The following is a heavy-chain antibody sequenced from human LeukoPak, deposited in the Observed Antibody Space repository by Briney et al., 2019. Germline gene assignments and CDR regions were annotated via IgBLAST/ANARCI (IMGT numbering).Heavy chain of an antibody. CDR2: ISAYNGNT. J-gene: IGHJ6*03. D-gene: IGHD4-17*01. CDR1: GYTFTSYG. V-gene: IGHV1-18*01. Sequence: ASVKVSCKASGYTFTSYGISWVRQAPGQGLEWMGWISAYNGNTNYAQKLQGRVTMTTDTSTSTAYMELRSLRSDDTAVYYCAREGYGDYFHYYMDVWGKGTTVTVSS. CDR3: AREGYGDYFHYYMDV.